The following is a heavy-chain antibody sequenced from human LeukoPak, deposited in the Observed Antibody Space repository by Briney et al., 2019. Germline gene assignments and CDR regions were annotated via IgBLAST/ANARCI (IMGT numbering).Heavy chain of an antibody. Sequence: GRSLRLSCAVSGFNFDDYAMHWVRQAPGRGLEWVSGINWKAGNGIYADSVKGRFTISRDNAKNSLYLQMSSLRGVDTALYYCTRRAARWQFDLWGRGALRTVSS. V-gene: IGHV3-9*01. CDR1: GFNFDDYA. CDR2: INWKAGNG. CDR3: TRRAARWQFDL. J-gene: IGHJ2*01. D-gene: IGHD5-24*01.